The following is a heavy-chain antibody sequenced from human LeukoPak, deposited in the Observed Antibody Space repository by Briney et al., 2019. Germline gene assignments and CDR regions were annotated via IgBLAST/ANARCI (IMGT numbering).Heavy chain of an antibody. CDR2: ISGSGSTI. V-gene: IGHV3-11*01. CDR1: GFTFSDSY. Sequence: GGSLRLSCAASGFTFSDSYMSWIRQAPGKGLEWVSYISGSGSTIYYADSVKGRFTISRDSAKNSLFLQMNSLRAEDSAVYFCARLRRIWNDVEFVDSWGQGTLVTVSS. J-gene: IGHJ4*02. D-gene: IGHD1-1*01. CDR3: ARLRRIWNDVEFVDS.